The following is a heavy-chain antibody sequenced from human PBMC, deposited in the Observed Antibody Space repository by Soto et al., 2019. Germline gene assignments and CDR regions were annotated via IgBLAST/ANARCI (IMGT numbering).Heavy chain of an antibody. V-gene: IGHV3-30*07. D-gene: IGHD2-15*01. CDR3: ARADCSGGSCYRLNWFDP. J-gene: IGHJ5*02. Sequence: GGSLRLSCVASGFSLYSYVIHWVRQTPGKGLQWVAVISIDGTRTYYADSVKGRFTISRDNAKNSLYLQMNSLRDEDTAVYYCARADCSGGSCYRLNWFDPWGQGTLVTVSS. CDR2: ISIDGTRT. CDR1: GFSLYSYV.